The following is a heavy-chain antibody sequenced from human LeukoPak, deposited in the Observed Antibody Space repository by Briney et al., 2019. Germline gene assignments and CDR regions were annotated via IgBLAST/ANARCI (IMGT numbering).Heavy chain of an antibody. V-gene: IGHV4-34*01. J-gene: IGHJ3*02. Sequence: SETLSLTCAVYGGSFSGYYWSWIRQPPGKGLEWIGEINHSGSINYNPSLKSRVTISVDTSKNQFSLKLSSVTAADTAVYYCARGEVAANPDAFDIWGQGTMVTVSS. CDR3: ARGEVAANPDAFDI. D-gene: IGHD2-15*01. CDR2: INHSGSI. CDR1: GGSFSGYY.